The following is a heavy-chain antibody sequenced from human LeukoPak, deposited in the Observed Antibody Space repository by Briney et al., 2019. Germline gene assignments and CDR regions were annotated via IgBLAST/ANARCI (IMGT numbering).Heavy chain of an antibody. D-gene: IGHD6-13*01. V-gene: IGHV3-48*01. CDR2: ISSISSII. CDR1: GFTFSTYS. Sequence: QPGGSLRLSCAASGFTFSTYSMSWVGQAPGKGLEWVSYISSISSIIYYADSVKGRFTISRDNARNSLYLQMNSLRAEDTAVYYCTRSRPGTEAGQPNFDYWGQGTLVTVSS. J-gene: IGHJ4*02. CDR3: TRSRPGTEAGQPNFDY.